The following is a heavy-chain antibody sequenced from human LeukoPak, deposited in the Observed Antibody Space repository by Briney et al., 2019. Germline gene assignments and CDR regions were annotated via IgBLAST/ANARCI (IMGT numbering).Heavy chain of an antibody. D-gene: IGHD3/OR15-3a*01. CDR3: ARAAFVDYHAFDI. Sequence: SETLSLTCAVSGYSISSGYYWGWIRQPTGKGLEWIGSIYHSGSTYYNPSLKSRVTISVDTSKNQFSLKLSSVTAADTAVYYCARAAFVDYHAFDIWGQGTMVTVSS. CDR2: IYHSGST. CDR1: GYSISSGYY. V-gene: IGHV4-38-2*01. J-gene: IGHJ3*02.